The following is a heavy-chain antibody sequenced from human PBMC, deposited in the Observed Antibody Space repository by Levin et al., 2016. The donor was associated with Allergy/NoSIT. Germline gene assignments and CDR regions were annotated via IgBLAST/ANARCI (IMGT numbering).Heavy chain of an antibody. Sequence: WIRQPPGKGLEWLSYISSGSSYTNSADSVKGRFTISRDNAKNSLYLQMNSLRAEDTAVHYCAKEEVSIDAKYVDYWGQGTLVTVSS. CDR2: ISSGSSYT. CDR3: AKEEVSIDAKYVDY. D-gene: IGHD2-2*01. J-gene: IGHJ4*02. V-gene: IGHV3-11*05.